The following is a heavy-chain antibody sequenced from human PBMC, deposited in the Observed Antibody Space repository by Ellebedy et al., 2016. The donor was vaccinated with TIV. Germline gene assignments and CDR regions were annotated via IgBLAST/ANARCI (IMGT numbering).Heavy chain of an antibody. CDR2: IKEDGSEK. V-gene: IGHV3-7*03. J-gene: IGHJ4*02. CDR1: GFRFSSRW. CDR3: ARDGGNHCTSGGLCDFDH. Sequence: PGGSLRLSCAASGFRFSSRWMTWVRQPPGKGLEWVANIKEDGSEKYYVDAVKGRFTISRDNAKNSLYLQMDYLRVEDTAVYYCARDGGNHCTSGGLCDFDHWGQGTLVTVPP. D-gene: IGHD2-8*01.